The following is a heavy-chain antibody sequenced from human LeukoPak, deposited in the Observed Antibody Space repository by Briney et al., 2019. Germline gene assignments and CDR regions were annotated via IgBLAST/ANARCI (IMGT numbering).Heavy chain of an antibody. D-gene: IGHD1-14*01. CDR2: ISSSSSYI. V-gene: IGHV3-21*01. CDR3: ARLGESTTDFDY. J-gene: IGHJ4*02. CDR1: GFTFSSYS. Sequence: GGSLRLSCAASGFTFSSYSMNWVRQAPGKGLEWVSSISSSSSYIYYADSVKGRFTISRDNVKNSLYLQMNSLRAEDTAVYYCARLGESTTDFDYWGQGTLVTVSS.